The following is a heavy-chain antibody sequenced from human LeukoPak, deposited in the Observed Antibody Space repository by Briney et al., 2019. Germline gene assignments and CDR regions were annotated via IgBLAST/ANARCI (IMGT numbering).Heavy chain of an antibody. V-gene: IGHV3-48*02. CDR2: ISSDSSAI. CDR1: GFTFSSYS. Sequence: GGSLRLSCAASGFTFSSYSMNWVRQAPGKGLEWVSYISSDSSAIYNADSVKGRFTISRDNAKNSLYLQMSSLRDDDTAVYYCARDRPDAVGAKDYWGQGTLVTVS. J-gene: IGHJ4*02. D-gene: IGHD1-26*01. CDR3: ARDRPDAVGAKDY.